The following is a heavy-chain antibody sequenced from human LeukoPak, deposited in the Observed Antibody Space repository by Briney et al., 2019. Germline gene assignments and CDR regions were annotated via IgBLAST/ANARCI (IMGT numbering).Heavy chain of an antibody. V-gene: IGHV4-61*08. J-gene: IGHJ5*02. D-gene: IGHD3-16*01. CDR3: ARGLTFGGVILTVSWFDP. CDR2: IYYSGST. Sequence: SETLSLTCTVSGGSISSGDYYWSWIRQPPGKGLEWIGYIYYSGSTNYNPSLKSRVTISIDTSKNQFSLNLRSVTAADSAVYYCARGLTFGGVILTVSWFDPWGQGTLVTVSS. CDR1: GGSISSGDYY.